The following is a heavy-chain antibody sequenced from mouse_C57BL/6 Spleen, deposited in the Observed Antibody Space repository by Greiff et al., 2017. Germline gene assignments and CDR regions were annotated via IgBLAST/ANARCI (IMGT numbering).Heavy chain of an antibody. CDR1: GFSLTSYG. Sequence: QVQLQQSGPGLVQPSQSLSITCTVSGFSLTSYGVHWVRQSPGKGLEWLGVIWSGGSTDYNAAFISRLSISKDNSKSQVFFKMNSLQADDTAIYYCARRIYYDYDAGDYYAMDYWGQGTSVTVSS. D-gene: IGHD2-4*01. CDR3: ARRIYYDYDAGDYYAMDY. CDR2: IWSGGST. V-gene: IGHV2-2*01. J-gene: IGHJ4*01.